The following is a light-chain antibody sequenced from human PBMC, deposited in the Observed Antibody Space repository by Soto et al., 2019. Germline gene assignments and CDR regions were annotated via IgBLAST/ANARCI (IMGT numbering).Light chain of an antibody. CDR3: QQRSNCPLT. Sequence: EIVLTQSPATLSLSPGERATLSCRASQSVGSSLAWYQQKPGQAPRLLIYDTSNRATGIPARFSGSGSGTDFTLTISYLVPEDFAVYYCQQRSNCPLTFGGGTKVDIK. CDR2: DTS. J-gene: IGKJ4*01. V-gene: IGKV3-11*01. CDR1: QSVGSS.